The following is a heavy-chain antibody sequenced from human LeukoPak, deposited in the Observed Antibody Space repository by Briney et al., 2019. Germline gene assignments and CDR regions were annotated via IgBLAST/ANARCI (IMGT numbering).Heavy chain of an antibody. Sequence: PSETLSLTCTVSGGSISSYYWSWIRQTAGKGLAWIGRIYTSGSTNYNPSLKSRVTMSVDTSKNQFSLKLSSVTAADTAVYYCAREGGGEYYDFWSGHMDVWGKGTTVTVSS. J-gene: IGHJ6*03. CDR1: GGSISSYY. CDR3: AREGGGEYYDFWSGHMDV. CDR2: IYTSGST. V-gene: IGHV4-4*07. D-gene: IGHD3-3*01.